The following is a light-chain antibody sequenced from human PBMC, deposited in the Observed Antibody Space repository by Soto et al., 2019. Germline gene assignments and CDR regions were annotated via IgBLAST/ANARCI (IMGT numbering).Light chain of an antibody. J-gene: IGKJ4*01. CDR2: GAS. V-gene: IGKV3-20*01. CDR3: QQYDSSRLT. CDR1: QSVNSNY. Sequence: EIVLTQSPGTLSLSSGERATLSCRASQSVNSNYLTWYQQKPGLTPRLLIYGASSRATGIPDRFSSSGSGTDFTLTISRLEPEDFAVYYCQQYDSSRLTFGGGTKVDIK.